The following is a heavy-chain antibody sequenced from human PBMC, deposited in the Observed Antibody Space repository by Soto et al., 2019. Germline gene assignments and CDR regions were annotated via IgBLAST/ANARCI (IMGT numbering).Heavy chain of an antibody. CDR2: IYYSGST. CDR3: ARWLGYGPHFDY. Sequence: SETLSLTCTVSGGSISSGDYYWSWIRQPPGKGLEWIGYIYYSGSTYYNPSLKSRVTISVDTSKNQFSLKLSSVTAADTAVYYCARWLGYGPHFDYWGQGTLVTLL. D-gene: IGHD5-12*01. V-gene: IGHV4-30-4*01. CDR1: GGSISSGDYY. J-gene: IGHJ4*02.